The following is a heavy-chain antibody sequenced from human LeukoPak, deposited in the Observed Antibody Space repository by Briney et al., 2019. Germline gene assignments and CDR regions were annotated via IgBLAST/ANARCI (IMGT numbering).Heavy chain of an antibody. CDR1: GFTFSGYS. Sequence: GGSLRLSCAASGFTFSGYSMNWVRQAPGKGLEWVSYISSSSSTISYADSVKGRFTISRDNAKNSLYLQMNSLRDEDTAVYYCARDRSGSPGMDVWGQGTTVTVSS. J-gene: IGHJ6*02. D-gene: IGHD3-22*01. CDR2: ISSSSSTI. CDR3: ARDRSGSPGMDV. V-gene: IGHV3-48*02.